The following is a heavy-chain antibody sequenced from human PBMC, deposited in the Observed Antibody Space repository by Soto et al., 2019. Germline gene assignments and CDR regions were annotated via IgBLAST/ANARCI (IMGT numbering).Heavy chain of an antibody. D-gene: IGHD6-19*01. Sequence: PSLTLSLTSPGSEVSSNSTTYYWGWIRTSPGKGLEWIGNIYYSGKTYYSPSLKSRVSISVDSSRNQFSLRLSSVTAADTAMGYCGRPWGIGVATPAPWV. CDR3: GRPWGIGVATPAP. CDR2: IYYSGKT. CDR1: EVSSNSTTYY. J-gene: IGHJ5*02. V-gene: IGHV4-39*01.